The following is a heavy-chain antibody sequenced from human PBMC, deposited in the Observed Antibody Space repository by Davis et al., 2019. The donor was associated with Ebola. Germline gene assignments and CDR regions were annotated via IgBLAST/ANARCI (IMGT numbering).Heavy chain of an antibody. CDR2: IIPIFGTA. CDR1: GGTSSSYA. D-gene: IGHD5-18*01. V-gene: IGHV1-69*13. Sequence: SVKVSCKASGGTSSSYAISWVRQAPGQGLEWMGGIIPIFGTANYAQKFQGRVTITADESTSTAYMELSSLRSEDTAVYYCARDSYNYGPRHYYYYGMDVWGKGTTVTVSS. CDR3: ARDSYNYGPRHYYYYGMDV. J-gene: IGHJ6*04.